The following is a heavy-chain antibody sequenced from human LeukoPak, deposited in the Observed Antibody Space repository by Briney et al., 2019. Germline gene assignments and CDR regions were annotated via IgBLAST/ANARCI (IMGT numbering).Heavy chain of an antibody. Sequence: SETLSLTCSVSGGSISSRNHYWGWIRQPPGKGLEWIGSIFYTGNTYYNPSLRSRVTMSVDTSKNHFSLNLSSVTAADMAVYYCSRHVNTFDYWGQRALVTVSS. CDR2: IFYTGNT. J-gene: IGHJ4*02. V-gene: IGHV4-39*01. CDR1: GGSISSRNHY. CDR3: SRHVNTFDY.